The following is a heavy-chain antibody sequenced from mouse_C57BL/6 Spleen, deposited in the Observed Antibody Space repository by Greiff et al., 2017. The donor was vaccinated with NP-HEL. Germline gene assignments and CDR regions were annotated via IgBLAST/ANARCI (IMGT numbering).Heavy chain of an antibody. CDR3: ARGGNYGY. CDR2: LSSGSSTI. J-gene: IGHJ2*01. CDR1: GFTFSDYG. D-gene: IGHD2-1*01. V-gene: IGHV5-17*01. Sequence: EVMLVESGGGLVKPGGSLKLSCAASGFTFSDYGMHWVRQAPETGLEWVAYLSSGSSTIYYADTVKGRFTISRDNAKNTLFLQMTSLRSEDTAMYYCARGGNYGYWGQGTTLTVSS.